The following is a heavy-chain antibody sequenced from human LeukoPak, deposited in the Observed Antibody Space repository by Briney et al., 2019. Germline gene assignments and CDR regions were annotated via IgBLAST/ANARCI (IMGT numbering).Heavy chain of an antibody. V-gene: IGHV4-30-2*01. CDR3: ARYYSGSYYNNWFDP. J-gene: IGHJ5*02. Sequence: SQTLSLTCAVSGGSISSGGYSWSWIRQPPGKGLEWIGYIYHSGSTYYNPSLKSRVTISVDRSKNQFSLKLSSVTAADTAVYYCARYYSGSYYNNWFDPWGQGTLVTVSS. CDR2: IYHSGST. D-gene: IGHD3-10*01. CDR1: GGSISSGGYS.